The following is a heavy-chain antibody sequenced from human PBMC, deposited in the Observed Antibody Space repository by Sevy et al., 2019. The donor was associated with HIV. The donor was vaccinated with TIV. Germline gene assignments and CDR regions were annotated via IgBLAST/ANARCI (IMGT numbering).Heavy chain of an antibody. V-gene: IGHV3-7*03. Sequence: GGSLRLSCAASGFTFSNYWMSWVRQAPGKGLEWVANIKRDGSEKYYVASGKGRLTISRDNAKTSLYLQMNSLRAEDTAVYYCARDCSSATCLWGLDVWGQGTTVTVSS. CDR2: IKRDGSEK. CDR3: ARDCSSATCLWGLDV. CDR1: GFTFSNYW. J-gene: IGHJ6*02. D-gene: IGHD2-2*01.